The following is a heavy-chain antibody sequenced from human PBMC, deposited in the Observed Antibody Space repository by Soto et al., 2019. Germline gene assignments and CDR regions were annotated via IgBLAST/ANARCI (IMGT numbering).Heavy chain of an antibody. Sequence: AETLSLTCTVSADSITISDSYWFWLRHPPGKGLQWIGSSSYNGGTFYNPSLKGRVAISVDPSKKHSSLQVTSVSAADTAVYYCARHRIEVVWRGFDYWGQGSPVTVSS. J-gene: IGHJ4*02. CDR3: ARHRIEVVWRGFDY. CDR2: SSYNGGT. V-gene: IGHV4-39*01. CDR1: ADSITISDSY. D-gene: IGHD1-1*01.